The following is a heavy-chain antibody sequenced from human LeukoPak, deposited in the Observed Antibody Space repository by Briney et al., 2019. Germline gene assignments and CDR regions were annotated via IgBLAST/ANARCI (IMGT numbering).Heavy chain of an antibody. J-gene: IGHJ6*03. V-gene: IGHV3-23*01. D-gene: IGHD6-13*01. CDR2: ISGSGGST. CDR1: GFTFSSYA. Sequence: PGGSLRLSCAASGFTFSSYAMSWVRQAPGKGLEWVSTISGSGGSTYYADSVKGRFTISRDNPQNTLYLQMNSLRAEDTAVYYCAREGSSWDPPYYYYYMDVWGKGTTVTISS. CDR3: AREGSSWDPPYYYYYMDV.